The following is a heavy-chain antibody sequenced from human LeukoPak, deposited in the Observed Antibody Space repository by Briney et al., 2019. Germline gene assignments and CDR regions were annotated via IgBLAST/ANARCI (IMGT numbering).Heavy chain of an antibody. CDR3: ATPPYCSSTSCHDY. CDR2: FDPEDGET. CDR1: GYTLTELS. J-gene: IGHJ4*02. D-gene: IGHD2-2*01. Sequence: GSVKVSCKVSGYTLTELSMHWVRQAPGKGLEWMGGFDPEDGETIYAHKFQGRVTMTEDTSTDTAYMELSSLRSEDTAVYYCATPPYCSSTSCHDYWGQGTLVTVSS. V-gene: IGHV1-24*01.